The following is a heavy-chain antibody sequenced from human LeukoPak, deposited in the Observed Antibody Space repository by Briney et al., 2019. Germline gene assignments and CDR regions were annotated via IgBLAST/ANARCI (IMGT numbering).Heavy chain of an antibody. D-gene: IGHD3-22*01. Sequence: GGSLRLSCTASGFTFSNFWMGWVRQAPGKGLEWVANIKQDETEKFYLGSVKGRFTISRDNAKNSLYLQMNSLRVEDTALYYCARENGYYDSSGYFGYWGQGTLVTVSS. CDR2: IKQDETEK. CDR3: ARENGYYDSSGYFGY. CDR1: GFTFSNFW. J-gene: IGHJ4*02. V-gene: IGHV3-7*03.